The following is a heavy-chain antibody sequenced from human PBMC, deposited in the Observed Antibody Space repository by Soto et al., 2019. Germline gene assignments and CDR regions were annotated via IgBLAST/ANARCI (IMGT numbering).Heavy chain of an antibody. D-gene: IGHD6-13*01. Sequence: QVQLVESGGGVVQPGRSLRLSCAASGFTFSSYGMHWVRQAPGKGLEWVAVISYDGSNKYYAASVKGRFTISRDNSKTTLYLKMTSLRAEDTAVYYFAKEAGAAAGSLDYWGQGTLVTVSS. CDR2: ISYDGSNK. V-gene: IGHV3-30*18. J-gene: IGHJ4*02. CDR1: GFTFSSYG. CDR3: AKEAGAAAGSLDY.